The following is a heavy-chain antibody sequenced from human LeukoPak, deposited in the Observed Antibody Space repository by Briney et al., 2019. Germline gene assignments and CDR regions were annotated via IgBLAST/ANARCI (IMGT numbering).Heavy chain of an antibody. V-gene: IGHV1-3*01. Sequence: ASVKVSCKASGGTFSSYAISWVRQAPGQRLEWMGWINAGNGNTKYSQKFQGRVTITRDTSASTAYMELSSLRSEDTAVYYCARDSAPGRTVLRFLEWLLGGMDVWGQGTTVTVSS. CDR3: ARDSAPGRTVLRFLEWLLGGMDV. J-gene: IGHJ6*02. CDR1: GGTFSSYA. CDR2: INAGNGNT. D-gene: IGHD3-3*01.